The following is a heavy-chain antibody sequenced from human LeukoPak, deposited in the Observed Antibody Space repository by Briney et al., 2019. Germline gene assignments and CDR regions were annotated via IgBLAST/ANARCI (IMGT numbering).Heavy chain of an antibody. D-gene: IGHD1-1*01. CDR2: ISAYNGNT. CDR3: ARLEGEGEFDY. J-gene: IGHJ4*02. CDR1: GYTFTSYG. Sequence: ASVKFSCKASGYTFTSYGISWVRQAPGQGLEWMGWISAYNGNTNYTQKLQSRVTMTTDTSTSTAYMELRSLRSDDTAVYYCARLEGEGEFDYWRQGTLVSVSS. V-gene: IGHV1-18*04.